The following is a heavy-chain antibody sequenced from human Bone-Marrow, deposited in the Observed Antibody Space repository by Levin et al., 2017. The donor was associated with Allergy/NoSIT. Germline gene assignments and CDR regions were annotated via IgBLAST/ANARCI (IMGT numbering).Heavy chain of an antibody. CDR3: ARREGECSGGTCYFDY. D-gene: IGHD2-15*01. CDR2: INSDGSIT. J-gene: IGHJ4*02. CDR1: GFTFSGYW. V-gene: IGHV3-74*01. Sequence: PGGSLRLSCAASGFTFSGYWMHWVRQAPGKGLVWVSRINSDGSITTYADSVKGRFSISRDNAKNTLYLQMNSLRPEDTAVYYCARREGECSGGTCYFDYWGQGSLVTVSS.